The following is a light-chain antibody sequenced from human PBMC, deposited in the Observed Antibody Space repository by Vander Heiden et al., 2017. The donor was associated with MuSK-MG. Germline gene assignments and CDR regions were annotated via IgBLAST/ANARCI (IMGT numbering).Light chain of an antibody. CDR3: QQCDSTPFT. V-gene: IGKV1-39*01. CDR1: QSISSY. Sequence: DIQMTQSPSSLSASVGDRVTITCRASQSISSYLNWYQQKPGKAPKLLIYAASSLQSGVPSRFSGSGSGTDFTLTIRSLHPEDFATYYCQQCDSTPFTFGHGTKVDIK. CDR2: AAS. J-gene: IGKJ3*01.